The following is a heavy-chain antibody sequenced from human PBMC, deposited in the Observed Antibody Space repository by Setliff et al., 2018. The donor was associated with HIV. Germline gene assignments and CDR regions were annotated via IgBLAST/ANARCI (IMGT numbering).Heavy chain of an antibody. CDR2: INHSGST. D-gene: IGHD5-12*01. CDR1: GGSFSGYY. J-gene: IGHJ5*02. Sequence: SETLSLTCAVYGGSFSGYYWSWIRQSPGKGLEWIGEINHSGSTNYNPSLKSRVTILGDTSKNQFSLKLSSVTAADTAVYYCARDFKRYNSPCRFDPWGPGTLVTVSS. V-gene: IGHV4-34*01. CDR3: ARDFKRYNSPCRFDP.